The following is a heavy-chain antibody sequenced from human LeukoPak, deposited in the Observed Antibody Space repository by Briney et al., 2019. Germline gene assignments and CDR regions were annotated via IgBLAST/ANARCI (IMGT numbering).Heavy chain of an antibody. CDR2: ISYNGNNK. CDR1: GFNFNDYA. Sequence: GGSQRLSCAASGFNFNDYAIHWVRQAPGKGLDWVAVISYNGNNKYYADSVKGRFTISRDNSKDTVHLQMNSLTVEDTAVYYCARADQMRGGNPFWWLDPWGQGTLVTVSS. J-gene: IGHJ5*02. D-gene: IGHD3-3*01. V-gene: IGHV3-30*03. CDR3: ARADQMRGGNPFWWLDP.